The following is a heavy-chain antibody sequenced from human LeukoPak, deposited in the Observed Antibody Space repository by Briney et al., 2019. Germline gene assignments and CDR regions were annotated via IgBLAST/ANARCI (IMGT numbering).Heavy chain of an antibody. V-gene: IGHV4-61*05. D-gene: IGHD5-12*01. CDR2: IYYSGST. J-gene: IGHJ6*03. Sequence: SETLSLTCTVSGGSISSSSYYWGWIRQPPGKGLEWIGYIYYSGSTNYNPSLKSRVTISVDTSKNQFSLKLSSVTAADTAVYYCARLVATSYYYYYYMDVWGKGTTVTVSS. CDR1: GGSISSSSYY. CDR3: ARLVATSYYYYYYMDV.